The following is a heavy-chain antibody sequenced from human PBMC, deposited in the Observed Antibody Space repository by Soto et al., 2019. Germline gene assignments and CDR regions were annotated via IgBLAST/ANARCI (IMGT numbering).Heavy chain of an antibody. Sequence: SETLSLTCTVSGGSISSGGYYWSWIRQHPGKGLEWIGYIYYGGSTYYNPSLKSRATISGDTSKNQFSLKLSSVTAADTAVYYCARGGYYYENSGQNAYDYWGQGILVTVAS. J-gene: IGHJ4*01. V-gene: IGHV4-31*03. CDR3: ARGGYYYENSGQNAYDY. CDR2: IYYGGST. D-gene: IGHD3-22*01. CDR1: GGSISSGGYY.